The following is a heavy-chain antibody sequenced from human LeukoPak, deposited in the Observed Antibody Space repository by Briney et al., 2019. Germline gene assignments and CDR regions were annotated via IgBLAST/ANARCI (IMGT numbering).Heavy chain of an antibody. Sequence: SETLSLTCAVYGGSFSGYYWSWIRQPPGKGLEWTGEINHSGSTNYNPSLKSRVTISVDTSKNQFSLKLSSVTAADTAVYYCASRAAAPFDYWGQGTLVTVSS. CDR3: ASRAAAPFDY. J-gene: IGHJ4*02. CDR2: INHSGST. V-gene: IGHV4-34*01. D-gene: IGHD6-13*01. CDR1: GGSFSGYY.